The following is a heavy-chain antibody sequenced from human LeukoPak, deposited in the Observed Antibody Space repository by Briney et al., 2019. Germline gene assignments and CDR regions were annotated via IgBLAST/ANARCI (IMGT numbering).Heavy chain of an antibody. J-gene: IGHJ4*02. CDR2: IYSGGDT. Sequence: GGSLRLSCAASGFTVSSSYMTWVRQAPGKGLEWVSVIYSGGDTFYADSVKGRFTISRDNSKNTLYLQMNSLRAEDTAVYYCARDLGDPTDYWGQGTLLTVSS. V-gene: IGHV3-53*01. CDR3: ARDLGDPTDY. D-gene: IGHD2-21*02. CDR1: GFTVSSSY.